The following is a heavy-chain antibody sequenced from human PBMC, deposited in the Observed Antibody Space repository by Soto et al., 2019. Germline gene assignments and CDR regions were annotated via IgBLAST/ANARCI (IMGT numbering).Heavy chain of an antibody. CDR3: TKEMITFGDFNYYYMDV. Sequence: EVQLVESGGGLVQPGRSLRLACAASGFTFDQYTMHWVRQAPGKGLEWVSSITWHSGTIGYADSVKGRFTIYRDNAKNSRYLQMNSLRGEDTTLYYCTKEMITFGDFNYYYMDVWGNGTTVTVSS. J-gene: IGHJ6*03. D-gene: IGHD3-16*01. CDR2: ITWHSGTI. V-gene: IGHV3-9*01. CDR1: GFTFDQYT.